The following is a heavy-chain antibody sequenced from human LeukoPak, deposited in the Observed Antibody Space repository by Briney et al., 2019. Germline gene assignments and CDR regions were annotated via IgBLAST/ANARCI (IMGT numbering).Heavy chain of an antibody. J-gene: IGHJ6*03. V-gene: IGHV4-59*01. CDR1: GGSISSYY. CDR3: ARVASIYGDYPSGARYYYYYMDV. CDR2: IYYSGST. Sequence: PSETLSLTCTVSGGSISSYYWSWIRQPPGKGLEWIGYIYYSGSTNYNPSLKSRVTISVDTSKNQFSLKLSSVTAADTAVYYCARVASIYGDYPSGARYYYYYMDVWGKGTTVTISS. D-gene: IGHD4-17*01.